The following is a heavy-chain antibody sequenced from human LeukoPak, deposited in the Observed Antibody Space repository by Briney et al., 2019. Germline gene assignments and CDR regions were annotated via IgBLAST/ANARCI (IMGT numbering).Heavy chain of an antibody. CDR1: GFTFSSYA. J-gene: IGHJ4*02. CDR3: AKDQGSHYYGSGSYPNY. CDR2: ISGSGGRT. D-gene: IGHD3-10*01. V-gene: IGHV3-23*01. Sequence: GVSLRLSCAASGFTFSSYAMSWASQARGKGLEYVSDISGSGGRTYYADSLKGRFTISRDNCKNTLYLQMNSLRAEDTAVYYCAKDQGSHYYGSGSYPNYWGQGTLVTVSS.